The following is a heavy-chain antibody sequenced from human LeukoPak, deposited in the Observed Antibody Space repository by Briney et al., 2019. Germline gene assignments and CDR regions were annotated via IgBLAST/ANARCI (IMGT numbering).Heavy chain of an antibody. Sequence: SQTLSLTCTVSGGSISSGSYYWSWIRQPAGKGLEWIGRIYTSGSTNYNPSLKSRVTISVDTSKNQFSLKLGSVTAADTAVYYCARERYSGSYGYWGQGTLVTVSS. CDR1: GGSISSGSYY. V-gene: IGHV4-61*02. D-gene: IGHD1-26*01. CDR3: ARERYSGSYGY. CDR2: IYTSGST. J-gene: IGHJ4*02.